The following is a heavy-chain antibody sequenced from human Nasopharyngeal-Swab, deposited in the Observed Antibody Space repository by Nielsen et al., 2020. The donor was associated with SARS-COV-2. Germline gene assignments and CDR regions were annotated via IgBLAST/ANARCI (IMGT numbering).Heavy chain of an antibody. J-gene: IGHJ6*02. CDR3: AKDEGYSSSWYDQYYYYYYGMDV. CDR2: ISYDGSNK. CDR1: GFTFSSYG. D-gene: IGHD6-13*01. Sequence: GSLRLSCAASGFTFSSYGMHWVRQAPGKGLEWVAVISYDGSNKYYADSVKGRFTISRDNSKNTLYLQMNSLRAEDTAVYYCAKDEGYSSSWYDQYYYYYYGMDVWGQGTTVTVSS. V-gene: IGHV3-30*18.